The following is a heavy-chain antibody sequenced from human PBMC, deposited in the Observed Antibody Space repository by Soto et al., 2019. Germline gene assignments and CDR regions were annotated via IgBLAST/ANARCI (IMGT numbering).Heavy chain of an antibody. J-gene: IGHJ6*02. CDR3: ARDNWHYGDSGKDHYYYYGMDV. CDR1: GFTFSSYW. CDR2: IKQDGSEK. V-gene: IGHV3-7*03. D-gene: IGHD4-17*01. Sequence: GGSLRLSCAASGFTFSSYWMSWVRQAPGKGLEWVANIKQDGSEKYYVDSVKGRFTISRDNAKNSLYLQMNSLRAEDTAVYYCARDNWHYGDSGKDHYYYYGMDVWGQGTTVTVS.